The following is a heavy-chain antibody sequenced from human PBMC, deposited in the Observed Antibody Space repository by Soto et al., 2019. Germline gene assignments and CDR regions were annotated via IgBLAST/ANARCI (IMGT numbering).Heavy chain of an antibody. CDR1: GFPFDDYA. CDR3: ATSLSSRIDTGAFDI. Sequence: PGGSLRLSCAASGFPFDDYAMHLVRQAPGKGLEWVSGISLNSGSIGYADSVKGRFTISRDNAKNSLYLQMNSLRAEDTDLYYCATSLSSRIDTGAFDIWGKGLMVTVSS. V-gene: IGHV3-9*01. CDR2: ISLNSGSI. D-gene: IGHD6-13*01. J-gene: IGHJ3*02.